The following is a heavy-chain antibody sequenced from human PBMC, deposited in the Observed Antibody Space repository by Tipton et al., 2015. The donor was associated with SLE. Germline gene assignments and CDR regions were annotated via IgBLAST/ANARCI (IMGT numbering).Heavy chain of an antibody. D-gene: IGHD2-2*01. CDR1: GFTFSSYA. CDR2: ISYDGSNK. CDR3: AREGYCSSTSCNAFDS. J-gene: IGHJ3*02. V-gene: IGHV3-30-3*01. Sequence: SLRLSCAASGFTFSSYAMHWVRQAPGKGLEWVAVISYDGSNKYYADSVKGRFTISRDNSKNTLYLQMNSLRAEDTAVYYCAREGYCSSTSCNAFDSWGQGTMVTVSS.